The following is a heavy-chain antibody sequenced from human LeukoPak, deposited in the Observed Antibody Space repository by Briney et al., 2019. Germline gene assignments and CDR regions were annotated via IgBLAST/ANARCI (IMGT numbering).Heavy chain of an antibody. J-gene: IGHJ4*02. V-gene: IGHV4-34*01. CDR2: INHSGSA. D-gene: IGHD5-18*01. CDR3: ARDKRHSYGRYFDH. CDR1: GGSFSGFY. Sequence: SETLSLTCGVSGGSFSGFYWGWIRQSPGKGLEWIGEINHSGSATYNPSLKSRVTMFVDTSKNQFVLNLRSVTAADTAVYYCARDKRHSYGRYFDHWGQGMLVTVSS.